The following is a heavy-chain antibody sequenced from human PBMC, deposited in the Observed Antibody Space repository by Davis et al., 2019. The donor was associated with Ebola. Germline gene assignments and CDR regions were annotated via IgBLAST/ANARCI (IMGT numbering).Heavy chain of an antibody. V-gene: IGHV3-23*01. CDR3: AKDRWGYYGSGTYFYHDY. Sequence: GGSLRLSCAASGFTFSSSAMSWVRQAPGKGLEWVSAISGAGDRTYYAGSVQGRFAISRDNSKNTLFLQMNSLGAEDTAIYYCAKDRWGYYGSGTYFYHDYWGQGTLVTVSS. CDR1: GFTFSSSA. J-gene: IGHJ4*02. D-gene: IGHD3-10*01. CDR2: ISGAGDRT.